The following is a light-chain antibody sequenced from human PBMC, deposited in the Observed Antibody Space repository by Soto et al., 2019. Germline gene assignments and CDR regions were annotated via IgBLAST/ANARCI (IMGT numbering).Light chain of an antibody. Sequence: AIQLTQSPSSLSASVGDRVTITCRASQGVRTDLGWYQQQPGKAPRLLIYSASSLQTGVPSRFSGDGSGTDLTFTIDSLQPEDFAPYYCLQDYTYPRTFGGGTRVEIK. CDR3: LQDYTYPRT. CDR1: QGVRTD. V-gene: IGKV1-6*01. J-gene: IGKJ4*01. CDR2: SAS.